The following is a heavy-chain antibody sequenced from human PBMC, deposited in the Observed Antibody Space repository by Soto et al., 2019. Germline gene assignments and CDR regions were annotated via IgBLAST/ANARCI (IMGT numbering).Heavy chain of an antibody. Sequence: QVQLQESGPGLVKPSETLSLTCTVSGGSISRYYWSWIRQPPGKGLEWIGYIYNSGITKYNPSLKSRVTISADPSKNQISLKLNSMTAADTAVYYCARDAGGYCSGGTCYESDYWGQGTLVTVSS. CDR3: ARDAGGYCSGGTCYESDY. D-gene: IGHD2-15*01. CDR1: GGSISRYY. J-gene: IGHJ4*02. V-gene: IGHV4-59*01. CDR2: IYNSGIT.